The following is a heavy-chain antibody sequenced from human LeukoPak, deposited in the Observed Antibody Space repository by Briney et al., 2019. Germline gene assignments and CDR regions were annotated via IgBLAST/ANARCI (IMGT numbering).Heavy chain of an antibody. V-gene: IGHV1-18*01. D-gene: IGHD6-13*01. CDR1: GYTFSSYG. CDR2: LSAYDGNT. J-gene: IGHJ4*02. CDR3: ARDNKVASGSGFDY. Sequence: ASVKVSCKASGYTFSSYGISWVRQAPGQGPEWMGWLSAYDGNTNYAQNVQGRVTLTTDTSTSTAYMELRILRSDDTAFYYCARDNKVASGSGFDYWGQGTLVTVSS.